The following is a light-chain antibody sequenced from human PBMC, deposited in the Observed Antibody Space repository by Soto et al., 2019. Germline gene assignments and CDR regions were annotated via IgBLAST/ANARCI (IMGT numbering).Light chain of an antibody. CDR1: ISNIGAGYD. CDR2: DDT. Sequence: QSVLTQPPSVSGAPGQRVTISCTGTISNIGAGYDVHWYQQLPGTAPKLLIFDDTNRPSGVPDRFSGSTSGTSASLAITGLQAEDEADYYCHSYDSSLSGWVFGGGTKLTVL. J-gene: IGLJ3*02. CDR3: HSYDSSLSGWV. V-gene: IGLV1-40*01.